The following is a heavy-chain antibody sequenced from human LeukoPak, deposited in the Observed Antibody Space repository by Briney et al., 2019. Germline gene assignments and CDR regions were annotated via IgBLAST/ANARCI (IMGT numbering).Heavy chain of an antibody. Sequence: GGSLRLSCAASGFTFSGYAMSWVRQAPGKGLEWVSAISGSGGSTYYADSVKGRFTISRDNSKNTLYLQMNSLRAEDTAVYYCAKDPSGSGYYYVPAYYFDYWGQGTLVTVSS. CDR2: ISGSGGST. D-gene: IGHD3-22*01. V-gene: IGHV3-23*01. CDR3: AKDPSGSGYYYVPAYYFDY. CDR1: GFTFSGYA. J-gene: IGHJ4*02.